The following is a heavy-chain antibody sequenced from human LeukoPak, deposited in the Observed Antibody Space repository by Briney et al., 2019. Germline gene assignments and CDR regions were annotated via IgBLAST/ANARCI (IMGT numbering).Heavy chain of an antibody. D-gene: IGHD3-22*01. CDR2: ISWNSGSI. CDR3: AKDSYYDSSGYHGYFDY. J-gene: IGHJ4*02. V-gene: IGHV3-9*01. Sequence: GGSLRLSCAASGFTFDDYAMPWVRQAPGKGLEWVSGISWNSGSIGYADSVKGRFTISRDNAKNSLYLQMNSLRAEDTALYYCAKDSYYDSSGYHGYFDYWGQGTLVTVSS. CDR1: GFTFDDYA.